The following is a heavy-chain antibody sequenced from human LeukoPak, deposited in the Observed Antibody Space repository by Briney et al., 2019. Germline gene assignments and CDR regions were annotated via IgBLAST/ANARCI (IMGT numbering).Heavy chain of an antibody. D-gene: IGHD1-26*01. CDR1: GYTLSSFA. V-gene: IGHV1-3*01. CDR3: ARGEALGY. CDR2: LNAANGNS. Sequence: ASVTISCKASGYTLSSFAMHWVRQAPGQRLEWMGRLNAANGNSQYSQKFQDRVTITSDTSANTAYMELSSLRSEDTAVYYCARGEALGYWGQGTLVTVSS. J-gene: IGHJ4*02.